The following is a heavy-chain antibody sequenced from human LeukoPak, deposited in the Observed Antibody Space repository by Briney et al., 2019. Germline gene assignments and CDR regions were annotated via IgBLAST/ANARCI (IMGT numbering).Heavy chain of an antibody. V-gene: IGHV1-18*01. CDR2: ISAYDGNT. D-gene: IGHD3-10*01. CDR3: VRDGYGSGKGFFDY. J-gene: IGHJ4*02. CDR1: GYTFISYG. Sequence: ASVKVSCKASGYTFISYGISWVRQAPGQGPEWMGWISAYDGNTNSAQKFQGRVIMTTDTSASTAYMEVRSLRPDDTAVYYCVRDGYGSGKGFFDYWGQGTLVTVSS.